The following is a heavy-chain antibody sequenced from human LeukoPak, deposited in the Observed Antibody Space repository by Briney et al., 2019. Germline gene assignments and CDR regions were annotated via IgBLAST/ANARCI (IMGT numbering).Heavy chain of an antibody. D-gene: IGHD6-19*01. CDR2: IIPIFGTA. CDR1: GGTFSSYA. V-gene: IGHV1-69*06. J-gene: IGHJ3*02. Sequence: ASVKVSCKASGGTFSSYAISWVRQAPGQGLEWMGGIIPIFGTANYAQKFQGRVTITADKSTSTAYMELRSLRSDDTAVYYCAREEAVGDALDIWGQGTMVTVSS. CDR3: AREEAVGDALDI.